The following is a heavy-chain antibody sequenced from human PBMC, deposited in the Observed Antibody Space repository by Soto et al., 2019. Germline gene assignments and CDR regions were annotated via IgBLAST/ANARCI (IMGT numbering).Heavy chain of an antibody. J-gene: IGHJ6*03. CDR3: ANYPGQLVGSVDYYYYYMDV. CDR1: GFTFSSYA. CDR2: ISGSGGST. V-gene: IGHV3-23*01. D-gene: IGHD6-13*01. Sequence: GGSLRLSCAASGFTFSSYAMSWVRQAPGKGLEWVSAISGSGGSTYYADSVKGRFTISRDNSKNTLYLQMNSLRAEDTAVYYCANYPGQLVGSVDYYYYYMDVWGKGTTVTVSS.